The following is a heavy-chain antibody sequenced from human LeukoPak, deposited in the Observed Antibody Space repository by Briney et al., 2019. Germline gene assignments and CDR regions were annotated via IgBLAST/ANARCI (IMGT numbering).Heavy chain of an antibody. CDR3: ARGAEYYAIWRGYAGYSDY. CDR2: FYHRGST. V-gene: IGHV4-38-2*02. CDR1: GYSISNGYY. Sequence: SETLSLTCTVSGYSISNGYYWGWIRQPPGKGLEWVGSFYHRGSTYYTPTLRSRVTISLARSKKKFSLKLTSVTAEDTAVYFCARGAEYYAIWRGYAGYSDYWGQGIPVTVSS. J-gene: IGHJ4*02. D-gene: IGHD3-3*01.